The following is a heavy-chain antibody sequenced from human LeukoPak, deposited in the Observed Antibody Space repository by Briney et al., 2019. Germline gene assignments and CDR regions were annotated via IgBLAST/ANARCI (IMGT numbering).Heavy chain of an antibody. CDR3: ARGGRWMSAADYFDY. J-gene: IGHJ4*02. CDR2: IKQDGSEK. CDR1: GFTFSDNW. Sequence: GGSLRLSCAASGFTFSDNWMSWVRQAPGKGLEWVAHIKQDGSEKYYVDSVKGRFTISRDNAKNSLYLQMNSLRAEDTAVYYCARGGRWMSAADYFDYWAQGTLVTVSS. D-gene: IGHD6-13*01. V-gene: IGHV3-7*01.